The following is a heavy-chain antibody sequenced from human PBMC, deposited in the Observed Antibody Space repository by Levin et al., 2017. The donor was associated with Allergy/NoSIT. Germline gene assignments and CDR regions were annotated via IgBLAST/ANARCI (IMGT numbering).Heavy chain of an antibody. J-gene: IGHJ6*02. V-gene: IGHV3-33*01. Sequence: PGESLKISCAASGFTFSSYGMHWVRQAPGKGLEWVAVIWYDGSNKYYADSVKGRFTISRDNSKNTLYLQMNSLRAEDTAVYYCARYGDQTLGDYYYYGMDVWGQGTTVTVSS. CDR2: IWYDGSNK. D-gene: IGHD3-16*01. CDR1: GFTFSSYG. CDR3: ARYGDQTLGDYYYYGMDV.